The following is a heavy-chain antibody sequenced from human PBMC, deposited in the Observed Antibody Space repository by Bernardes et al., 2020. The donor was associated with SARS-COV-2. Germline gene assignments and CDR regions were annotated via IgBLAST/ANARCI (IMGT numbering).Heavy chain of an antibody. CDR1: GFTLSDFA. J-gene: IGHJ4*02. CDR3: AKDYCDADCDFFDY. CDR2: SGGGGAGT. Sequence: GGSLSLSSAASGFTLSDFAMSWVRPTPGKGLEWVSGSGGGGAGTYYADFVKGRFTISRDNSKNTLFLQMNSLRAEDTAIYYCAKDYCDADCDFFDYWGQGTLVSVSS. D-gene: IGHD2-21*02. V-gene: IGHV3-23*01.